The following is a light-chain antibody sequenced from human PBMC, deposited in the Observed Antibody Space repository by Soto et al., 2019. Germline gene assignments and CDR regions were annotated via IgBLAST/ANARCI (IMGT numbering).Light chain of an antibody. V-gene: IGKV3-20*01. Sequence: DIVLTQSPGTLSLSPGERATLSCRASQSVSNYLAWYQRKPGQAPRLLIYGASSRATGIPDRFSGSGSGTDFTLTISRLEPEDFAVYYCHQYGGSPQTFGQGTKVDI. CDR2: GAS. CDR1: QSVSNY. J-gene: IGKJ1*01. CDR3: HQYGGSPQT.